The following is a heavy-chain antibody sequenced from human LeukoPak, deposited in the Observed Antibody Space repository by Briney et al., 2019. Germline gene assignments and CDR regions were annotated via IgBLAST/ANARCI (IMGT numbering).Heavy chain of an antibody. CDR1: GFTFSSYW. D-gene: IGHD6-13*01. Sequence: GGSLRLSCAASGFTFSSYWMHWVRQAPGKGLVWVSRINSDGSSTSYADSVKGRFTISRDNAKSTLYLQMNSLRAEDTAVYYCARLIAAASNWFDPWGQGTLVTVSS. J-gene: IGHJ5*02. CDR3: ARLIAAASNWFDP. CDR2: INSDGSST. V-gene: IGHV3-74*01.